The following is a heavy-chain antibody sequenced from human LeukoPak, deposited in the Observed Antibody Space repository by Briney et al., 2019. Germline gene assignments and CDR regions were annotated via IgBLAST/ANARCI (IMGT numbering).Heavy chain of an antibody. V-gene: IGHV3-21*01. D-gene: IGHD6-6*01. CDR3: ARGGPSSSAYFDY. J-gene: IGHJ4*02. CDR2: ISSSSSYI. CDR1: GFTFSSYS. Sequence: GGSLRLSCVASGFTFSSYSMKWVRQAPGKGLEWVSSISSSSSYIDYADSVKGRFTISRENAKNSLYLQMNSLRAGDTAVYYCARGGPSSSAYFDYWGQGTLVTVSS.